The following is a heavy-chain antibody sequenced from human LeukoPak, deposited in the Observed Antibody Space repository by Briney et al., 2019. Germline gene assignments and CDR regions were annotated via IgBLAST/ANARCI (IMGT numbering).Heavy chain of an antibody. V-gene: IGHV1-2*06. CDR3: ARDYKSLSRIAAAGTYDY. J-gene: IGHJ4*02. CDR2: INPNSGGT. D-gene: IGHD6-13*01. Sequence: GASVKVSCKASGYTFTGYYMHWVRQAPGQGLEWIGRINPNSGGTNYAQKFQGRVTMTRDTSISTAYMELSRLRSDDTAVYYCARDYKSLSRIAAAGTYDYWGQGTLVTVSS. CDR1: GYTFTGYY.